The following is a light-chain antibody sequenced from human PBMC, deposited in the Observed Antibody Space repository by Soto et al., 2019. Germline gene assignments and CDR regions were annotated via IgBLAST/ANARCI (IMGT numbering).Light chain of an antibody. CDR3: CSYTGTSTWV. J-gene: IGLJ3*02. CDR2: ESI. CDR1: SSDVGTYSL. Sequence: SALTQPASVSGSPGQSITISCTGTSSDVGTYSLVSWYQQRPGKAPQLMIFESIKRPSGVSSRFSGSKSGNTASLTISGLQAEDEADYYCCSYTGTSTWVFGGGTKLTVL. V-gene: IGLV2-23*01.